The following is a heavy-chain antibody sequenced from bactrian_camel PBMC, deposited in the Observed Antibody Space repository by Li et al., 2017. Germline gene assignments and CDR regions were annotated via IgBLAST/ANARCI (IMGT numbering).Heavy chain of an antibody. V-gene: IGHV3S1*01. CDR2: VTTFGRPT. D-gene: IGHD5*01. J-gene: IGHJ4*01. Sequence: HVQLVESGGGTVEPGDSLKLTCKASGFTFRSHYMYWLRQAPGKQLEGIAGVTTFGRPTDVADSVKGRFITSRDNDENTVYLQMNRLQPEDTGVYYCANVPPTSLAVGLGARGQGTQVTVS. CDR1: GFTFRSHY.